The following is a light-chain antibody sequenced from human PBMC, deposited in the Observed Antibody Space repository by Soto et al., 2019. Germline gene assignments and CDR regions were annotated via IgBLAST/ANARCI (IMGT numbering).Light chain of an antibody. V-gene: IGLV2-14*01. CDR1: SSDVGGYKF. Sequence: QSVLTQPASVSGSPGQSITISCTGTSSDVGGYKFVSWFQQHPGKAPQLMIYEVTSRPSGVSNRFSGSKSGTTASLTISGLQAEDEADYYCCSYTSTNTLVFGGGTKLTVL. J-gene: IGLJ2*01. CDR3: CSYTSTNTLV. CDR2: EVT.